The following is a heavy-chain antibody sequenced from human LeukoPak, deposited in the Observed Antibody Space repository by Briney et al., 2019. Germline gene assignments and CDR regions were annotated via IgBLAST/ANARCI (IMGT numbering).Heavy chain of an antibody. J-gene: IGHJ6*03. V-gene: IGHV3-21*01. D-gene: IGHD5-18*01. CDR2: ISSSSSYI. Sequence: PGGSLRLSCAASGFTFSSYSMNWVRQAPGKGLEWVSSISSSSSYIYYADSVKGRFTISRDNAKNSLYLQMNSLRAEDTAVYYCARYSYGYDPLSYYYYYYYMDVWGKGTTVTISS. CDR3: ARYSYGYDPLSYYYYYYYMDV. CDR1: GFTFSSYS.